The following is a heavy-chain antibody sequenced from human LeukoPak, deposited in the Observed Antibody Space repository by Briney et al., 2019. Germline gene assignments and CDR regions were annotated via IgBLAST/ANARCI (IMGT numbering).Heavy chain of an antibody. CDR2: IYYSGST. CDR1: GGSISPYY. V-gene: IGHV4-59*01. Sequence: SETLSLTCTVSGGSISPYYWSWIRQPPGKGLEWIGYIYYSGSTNYNPSLKSRVTISLDTSRNHFSLELSSVTAADTAVYYCAISHESSSSYWFDPWGQGTLVTVSS. CDR3: AISHESSSSYWFDP. D-gene: IGHD6-6*01. J-gene: IGHJ5*02.